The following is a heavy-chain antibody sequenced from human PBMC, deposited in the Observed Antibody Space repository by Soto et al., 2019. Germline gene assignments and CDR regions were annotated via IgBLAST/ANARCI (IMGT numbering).Heavy chain of an antibody. Sequence: QALSLTCDISGDSVSTNTATWDWIRQSPSRGLEWLGRTYYRSRWYFDYAVSVKSRITISPDISNNQVSLQLTSVTPDDTAIYYCVRLIGNSWLDSWGQGTLVTVSS. CDR1: GDSVSTNTAT. D-gene: IGHD3-22*01. CDR3: VRLIGNSWLDS. J-gene: IGHJ5*01. CDR2: TYYRSRWYF. V-gene: IGHV6-1*01.